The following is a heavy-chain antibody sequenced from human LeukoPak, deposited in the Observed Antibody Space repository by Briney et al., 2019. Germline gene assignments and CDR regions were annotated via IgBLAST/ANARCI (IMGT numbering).Heavy chain of an antibody. CDR3: TREDSGIDY. CDR2: LYANDNT. Sequence: PGGSLRLSCVISGSFVSSNYMNWVRQAPGRGLEWVSILYANDNTYYADSVKGRFTISRDTSKTSSKTTLYLNMNSLRAEDTAVYYCTREDSGIDYWGQGTLVTVSS. D-gene: IGHD3-10*01. CDR1: GSFVSSNY. J-gene: IGHJ4*02. V-gene: IGHV3-53*01.